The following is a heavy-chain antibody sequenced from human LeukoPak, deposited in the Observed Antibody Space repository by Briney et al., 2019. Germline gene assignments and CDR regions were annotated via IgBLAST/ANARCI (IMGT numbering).Heavy chain of an antibody. CDR2: ISSSGSTI. CDR3: ARERTTYYYDSSGYSGRNYYYYGMDV. J-gene: IGHJ6*02. V-gene: IGHV3-48*03. CDR1: GFTFSSYE. D-gene: IGHD3-22*01. Sequence: GGSLRLSSAASGFTFSSYEMNWVRQAPGKGLEWVSYISSSGSTIYYADSVKGRFTISRDNAKNSLYLQMNSLRAEDTAVYYCARERTTYYYDSSGYSGRNYYYYGMDVWGQGTTVTVSS.